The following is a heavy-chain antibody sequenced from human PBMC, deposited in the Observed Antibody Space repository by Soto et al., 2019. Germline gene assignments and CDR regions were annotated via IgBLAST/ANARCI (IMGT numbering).Heavy chain of an antibody. V-gene: IGHV4-39*01. D-gene: IGHD3-9*01. J-gene: IGHJ5*02. CDR2: IYYSGCI. Sequence: SETLSLTFTISGGSISSSSYFRGWIRQPPGNWLEWIGCIYYSGCIYYNPPLKSRDTISVETYKNHSPLKLNSETAGDTAVYYCASVNILTGYYLDHGGQGTLVTVS. CDR3: ASVNILTGYYLDH. CDR1: GGSISSSSYF.